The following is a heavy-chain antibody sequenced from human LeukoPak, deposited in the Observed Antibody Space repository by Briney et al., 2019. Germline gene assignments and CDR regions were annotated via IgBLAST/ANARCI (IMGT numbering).Heavy chain of an antibody. V-gene: IGHV1-18*01. D-gene: IGHD2-15*01. CDR2: ISAYNGNT. Sequence: ASVKVSCKASGYTFTSYGISWVRQAPGQGLEWMGWISAYNGNTNYAQKLQGGVTMTTDTSTSTAYMELRSLRSDDTAVYYCARGTRYCSGGSCYSRDFDYWGQGTLVTVSS. CDR3: ARGTRYCSGGSCYSRDFDY. CDR1: GYTFTSYG. J-gene: IGHJ4*02.